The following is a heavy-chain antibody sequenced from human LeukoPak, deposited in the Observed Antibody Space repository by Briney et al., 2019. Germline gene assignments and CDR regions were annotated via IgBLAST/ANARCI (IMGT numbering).Heavy chain of an antibody. CDR3: ARASPYYYYMDV. CDR1: GFTFSSYT. J-gene: IGHJ6*03. CDR2: ISSSGSTI. Sequence: GSLRLSCAASGFTFSSYTMNWVRQAPGKGLEWASYISSSGSTIYYADSVKGRFTISRDNAKNSLYMQMNSLRAEDTAVYYCARASPYYYYMDVWGKGTTVTVSS. V-gene: IGHV3-48*01.